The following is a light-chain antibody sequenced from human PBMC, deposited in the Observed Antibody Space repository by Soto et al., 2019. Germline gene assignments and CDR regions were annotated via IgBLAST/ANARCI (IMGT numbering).Light chain of an antibody. CDR1: QSFSSRY. J-gene: IGKJ5*01. V-gene: IGKV3-20*01. Sequence: DNVVTQSLCTLSLSAGYRYTLACVASQSFSSRYLAWYQHKPGQAPRVLIYGASIRAPGIPDRFSGSGSATDFPLPISRLEPEDFAVYYCQQYHTSTLTFCPGTRLEIK. CDR3: QQYHTSTLT. CDR2: GAS.